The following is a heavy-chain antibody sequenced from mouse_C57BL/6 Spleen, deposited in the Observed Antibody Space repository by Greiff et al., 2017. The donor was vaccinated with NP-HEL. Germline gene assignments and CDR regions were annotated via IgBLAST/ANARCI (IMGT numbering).Heavy chain of an antibody. CDR2: INPNYGTT. V-gene: IGHV1-39*01. CDR1: GYSFTDYN. CDR3: ARSLSKDSSGYNAMDY. D-gene: IGHD3-2*02. Sequence: EVQLKESGPELVKPGASVKISCKASGYSFTDYNMNWVKQSNGKSLEWIGVINPNYGTTSYNQKFKGKATLTVDQSSSTAYMQLNSLTSEDSAVYYCARSLSKDSSGYNAMDYWGQGTSVTVSS. J-gene: IGHJ4*01.